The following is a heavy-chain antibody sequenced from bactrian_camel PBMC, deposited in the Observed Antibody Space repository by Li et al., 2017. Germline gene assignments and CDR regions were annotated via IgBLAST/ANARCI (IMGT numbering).Heavy chain of an antibody. D-gene: IGHD3*01. CDR2: IEASGDT. V-gene: IGHV3S26*01. J-gene: IGHJ4*01. Sequence: HVQLVESGGGSVQAGGSLSLSCAASGYTFYLMAWFHQAPGKEREGVAAIEASGDTIYAGSLEGHFTISRDNAKNTLYLQMNSVKPEDTAMYYCAAVRNADSTYGYKYWGQGTQVTVS. CDR3: AAVRNADSTYGYKY. CDR1: GYTFYL.